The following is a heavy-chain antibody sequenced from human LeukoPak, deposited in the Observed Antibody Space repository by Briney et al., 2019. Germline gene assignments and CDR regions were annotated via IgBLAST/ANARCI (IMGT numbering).Heavy chain of an antibody. CDR3: ARHSGGFPVAPYYLDY. CDR1: GASINNFY. D-gene: IGHD2-15*01. Sequence: PSETLSLTCIVSGASINNFYWSWIRQPPGAGLEWVGYIYNSGDTSYNPSLKTRVTMSVDTSKNQFSLMLRSVTAADTAVYYCARHSGGFPVAPYYLDYWGLGTLVTVSS. CDR2: IYNSGDT. J-gene: IGHJ4*02. V-gene: IGHV4-59*08.